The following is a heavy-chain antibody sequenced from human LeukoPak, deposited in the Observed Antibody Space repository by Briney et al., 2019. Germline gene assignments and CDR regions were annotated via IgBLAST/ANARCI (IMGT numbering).Heavy chain of an antibody. D-gene: IGHD1-26*01. V-gene: IGHV1-2*02. J-gene: IGHJ3*01. Sequence: ASVKVSCKASGYTLTDNHLYWVRQAPGQGLEWMGWIDPNSGVTNFAQNLQGRLTMTTDTSISTAYMELSRLTSDDTTVYYCARELGINAFDVWGQGTLVTVSS. CDR1: GYTLTDNH. CDR2: IDPNSGVT. CDR3: ARELGINAFDV.